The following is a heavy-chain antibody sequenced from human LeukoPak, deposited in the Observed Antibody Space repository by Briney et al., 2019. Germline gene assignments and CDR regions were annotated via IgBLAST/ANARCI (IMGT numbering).Heavy chain of an antibody. CDR2: IYYSGST. V-gene: IGHV4-59*08. CDR3: TGAAAGKWGYNWFDL. CDR1: GGSISSYY. D-gene: IGHD6-13*01. Sequence: SETLSLTCAVSGGSISSYYWSWIRQPPGKGLEWIGYIYYSGSTKYNPYPKSRVTTSVETSNNNISLKLISITAADTAVYYCTGAAAGKWGYNWFDLGGEGPVV. J-gene: IGHJ5*02.